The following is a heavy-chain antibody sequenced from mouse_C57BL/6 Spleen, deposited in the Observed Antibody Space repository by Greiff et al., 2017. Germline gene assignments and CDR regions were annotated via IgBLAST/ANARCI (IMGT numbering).Heavy chain of an antibody. CDR2: IDPENGDT. D-gene: IGHD6-1*01. V-gene: IGHV14-4*01. CDR1: GFNIKDDY. Sequence: VQLQQSGAELVRPGASVKLSCTASGFNIKDDYMHWVKQRPEQGLEWIGWIDPENGDTEYASKFQGKATITADTSSNTAYLQLSSLTSEDTAVFYCTPGEPLFDYWGQGTTLTVSS. J-gene: IGHJ2*01. CDR3: TPGEPLFDY.